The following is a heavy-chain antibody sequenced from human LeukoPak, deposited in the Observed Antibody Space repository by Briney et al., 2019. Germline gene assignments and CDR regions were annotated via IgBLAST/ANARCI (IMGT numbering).Heavy chain of an antibody. CDR3: AKTTETTLSYDAFDI. CDR1: GFTFGSYA. Sequence: PGGSLRLSXAASGFTFGSYAMSSVRQAPGKGLDWISTLGSRSADTYYADSVKGRFAISRDSSKHTLYLLMNSLRADDTATYYCAKTTETTLSYDAFDIWGQGTMVTASS. V-gene: IGHV3-23*01. D-gene: IGHD1-7*01. J-gene: IGHJ3*02. CDR2: LGSRSADT.